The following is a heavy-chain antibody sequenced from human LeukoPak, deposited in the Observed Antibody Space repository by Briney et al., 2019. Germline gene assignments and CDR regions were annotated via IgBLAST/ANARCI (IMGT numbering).Heavy chain of an antibody. V-gene: IGHV4-59*01. CDR2: IYYSGST. J-gene: IGHJ4*02. D-gene: IGHD3-16*01. Sequence: PSETLSLTCTVSGGSISSYYWSWIRQPPGKGLEWIGYIYYSGSTNYNPSLKSRVTISVDTSKNQFSLKLSSVTAADTAVYYCARDGVPYYFDYWGQGTLVIVSS. CDR3: ARDGVPYYFDY. CDR1: GGSISSYY.